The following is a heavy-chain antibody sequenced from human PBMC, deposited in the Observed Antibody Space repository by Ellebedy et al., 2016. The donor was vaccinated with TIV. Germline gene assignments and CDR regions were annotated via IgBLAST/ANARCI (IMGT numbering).Heavy chain of an antibody. CDR1: GLNFRSYG. CDR2: ISYDATNK. CDR3: AREAGLKYYYGMDV. J-gene: IGHJ6*02. Sequence: GGSLRLXXAASGLNFRSYGISWVRQAPGKGLEWVALISYDATNKYYTDSVKGRFTISRDNSKNTLYLEMHGLRAEDTALYYCAREAGLKYYYGMDVWGQGTTVAVS. V-gene: IGHV3-30*03.